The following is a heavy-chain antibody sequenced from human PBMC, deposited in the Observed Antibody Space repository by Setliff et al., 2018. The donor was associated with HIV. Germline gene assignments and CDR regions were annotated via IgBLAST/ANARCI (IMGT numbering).Heavy chain of an antibody. CDR1: GYTVTELS. J-gene: IGHJ4*02. V-gene: IGHV1-24*01. CDR2: FDPEDNKI. Sequence: ASVKVSCKVSGYTVTELSINWVRQAPGKGPEWMGGFDPEDNKIVYAQKFQGRVTATEDTSTDTAYMELSSLRPEDTAVYYCATRIRDGHRGYGYFDFWGQGTLVTVSS. CDR3: ATRIRDGHRGYGYFDF. D-gene: IGHD5-12*01.